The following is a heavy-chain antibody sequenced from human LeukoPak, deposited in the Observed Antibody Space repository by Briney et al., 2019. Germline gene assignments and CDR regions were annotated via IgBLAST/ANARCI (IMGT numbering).Heavy chain of an antibody. CDR1: GGSISSSSYY. CDR3: ARLAAYSGSYLRDY. CDR2: IYYSGST. J-gene: IGHJ4*02. V-gene: IGHV4-39*01. Sequence: PSETLSLTCTVSGGSISSSSYYWGWIRQPPGKGLEWIGSIYYSGSTYYTPSLKSRVTISVETSKLQFSLKLSSVTAADTAVYYCARLAAYSGSYLRDYWGQGTLVTVSS. D-gene: IGHD1-26*01.